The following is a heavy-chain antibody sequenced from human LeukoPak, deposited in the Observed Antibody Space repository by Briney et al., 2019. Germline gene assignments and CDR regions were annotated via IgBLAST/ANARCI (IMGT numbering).Heavy chain of an antibody. Sequence: SGTLFLTCAASGGSISSNRFYWGWHPPPPGKGPEWIGSIYYSGSTYYNPSLKSRVTISVDTSKNQFSLKLSSVTAADTAVYYCARQGGKGGSDYWGQGTLVTVSS. J-gene: IGHJ4*02. CDR2: IYYSGST. D-gene: IGHD2-15*01. CDR1: GGSISSNRFY. V-gene: IGHV4-39*01. CDR3: ARQGGKGGSDY.